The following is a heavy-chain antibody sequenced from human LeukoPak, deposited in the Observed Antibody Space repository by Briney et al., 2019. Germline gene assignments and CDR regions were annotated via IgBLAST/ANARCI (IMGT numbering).Heavy chain of an antibody. J-gene: IGHJ3*02. V-gene: IGHV4-30-2*01. CDR3: ARALYYYDRKRSHNDAFDI. CDR1: GGSISSGGYS. Sequence: SETLSLTCAVSGGSISSGGYSWSWLRQPPGKGLEWIAYIYHSGSTYYNPSLKSRVTISVDRSKNQFSLKLSSVTAADTAVYYCARALYYYDRKRSHNDAFDIWGQGTMVTVSS. CDR2: IYHSGST. D-gene: IGHD3-22*01.